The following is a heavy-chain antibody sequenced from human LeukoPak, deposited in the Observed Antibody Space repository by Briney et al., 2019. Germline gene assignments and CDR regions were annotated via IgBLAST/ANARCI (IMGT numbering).Heavy chain of an antibody. CDR2: IYSGGST. CDR1: GFTFSSYA. Sequence: GGSLRLSCAASGFTFSSYAMHWVRQAPGKGLEWVSVIYSGGSTYYADSVKGRFTISRDNSKNTLYLQMNSLRAEDTAVYYCARVRGRFLEWLSFDPWGQGTLVTVSS. CDR3: ARVRGRFLEWLSFDP. V-gene: IGHV3-53*01. J-gene: IGHJ5*02. D-gene: IGHD3-3*01.